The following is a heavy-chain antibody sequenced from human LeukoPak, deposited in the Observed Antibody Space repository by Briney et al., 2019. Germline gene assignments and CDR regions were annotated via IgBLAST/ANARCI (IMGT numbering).Heavy chain of an antibody. CDR3: ATPYPREYCSSTTCYFNY. CDR2: IYPGDSDT. D-gene: IGHD2-2*01. J-gene: IGHJ4*02. V-gene: IGHV5-51*01. CDR1: GYSFTSYW. Sequence: GESMKISCKGSGYSFTSYWIGWVRQLPGKGLEWMGIIYPGDSDTRYSPSSQGQVTISADKSISTAYLQWSSLKASDTAMYYCATPYPREYCSSTTCYFNYWGQGTLVTVSS.